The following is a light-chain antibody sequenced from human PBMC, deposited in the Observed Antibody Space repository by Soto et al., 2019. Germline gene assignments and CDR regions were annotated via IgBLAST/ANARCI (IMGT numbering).Light chain of an antibody. V-gene: IGKV1-5*01. J-gene: IGKJ1*01. Sequence: DIQMTQSPSTLPASVGDRVTITCRASQSISSWLAWYQQKPGKAPKLLIYDASSLQSGVPSRFSGSGSGTEFTLTISSLQPDDFATYYCQQYNSYSWTFGQGTTGDIK. CDR2: DAS. CDR1: QSISSW. CDR3: QQYNSYSWT.